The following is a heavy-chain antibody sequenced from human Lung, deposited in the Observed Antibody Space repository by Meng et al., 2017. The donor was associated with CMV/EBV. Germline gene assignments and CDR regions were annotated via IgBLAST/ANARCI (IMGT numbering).Heavy chain of an antibody. Sequence: SXTXSLXCTVSGGXINSVGYYWTWNRQHPGKGLEWIGYIYYSGGTNYNPSLQSRVTISVDTSKNQFSLKLSSVTAADTAMYYCARSVGCSSTYCYTYTSSWYPDYXGQGXLVTVSS. CDR2: IYYSGGT. D-gene: IGHD6-13*01. J-gene: IGHJ4*02. CDR3: ARSVGCSSTYCYTYTSSWYPDY. V-gene: IGHV4-31*03. CDR1: GGXINSVGYY.